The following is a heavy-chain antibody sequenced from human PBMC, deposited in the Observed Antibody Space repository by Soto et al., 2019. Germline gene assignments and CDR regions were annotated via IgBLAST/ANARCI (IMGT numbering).Heavy chain of an antibody. V-gene: IGHV2-5*02. CDR2: IYWDDAK. CDR3: ARKGPEAWPLDY. J-gene: IGHJ4*02. CDR1: GFSLSTSGVG. Sequence: QITLKESDPTLMKPTQTLTLTCTFSGFSLSTSGVGVGWIRQPPGKALEWLAAIYWDDAKEYSPSLQNRLTVTKDTSKNQVVLTMTNMGPMDTGTYYCARKGPEAWPLDYWGQGTLVTVSS.